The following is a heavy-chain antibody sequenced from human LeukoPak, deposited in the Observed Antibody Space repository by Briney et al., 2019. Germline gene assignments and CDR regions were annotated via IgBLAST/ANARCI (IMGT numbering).Heavy chain of an antibody. CDR1: GFTFSSYW. CDR3: ARDINGDYSY. D-gene: IGHD4-17*01. Sequence: PGGSLRLSCAASGFTFSSYWMHWVRQAPGKGLMWVSRINSDGSSTTYADSVKGRFTTSRDNTKNTLYLQMDSLRAEDTAVYYCARDINGDYSYWGQGTLVTVSS. V-gene: IGHV3-74*01. CDR2: INSDGSST. J-gene: IGHJ4*02.